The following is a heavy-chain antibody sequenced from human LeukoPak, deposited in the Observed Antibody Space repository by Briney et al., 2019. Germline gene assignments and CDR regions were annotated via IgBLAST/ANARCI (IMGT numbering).Heavy chain of an antibody. V-gene: IGHV4-30-2*01. CDR2: FSLSGST. CDR3: ARGSEYCGRSSCLNWFDP. J-gene: IGHJ5*02. D-gene: IGHD2-15*01. Sequence: SETLSLTCTVSGGSISSGNYYWTWIRQPPGKGLEWIGYFSLSGSTYYNPSLKSRVTTSVDRSKNQFSLKLISVTAADTALYYCARGSEYCGRSSCLNWFDPWGQGTPVTVSS. CDR1: GGSISSGNYY.